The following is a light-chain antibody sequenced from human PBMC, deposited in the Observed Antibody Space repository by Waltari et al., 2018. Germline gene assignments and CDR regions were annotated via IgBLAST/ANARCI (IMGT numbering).Light chain of an antibody. CDR2: GAS. J-gene: IGKJ1*01. CDR1: QSVRNN. Sequence: ELVMTQSPATLSVSPGERATLSCRASQSVRNNLVWDPQKPGQAPRLLIYGASTRVTGIPARFSGSGSGTEFTLTISSLQSEDFAVYYCQQYNNWPPWTFGQGTKVEIK. CDR3: QQYNNWPPWT. V-gene: IGKV3-15*01.